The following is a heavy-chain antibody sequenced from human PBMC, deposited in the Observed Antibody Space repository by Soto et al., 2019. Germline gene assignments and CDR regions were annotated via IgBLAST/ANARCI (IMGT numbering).Heavy chain of an antibody. CDR2: IWYDGSNR. D-gene: IGHD4-17*01. J-gene: IGHJ5*02. CDR3: ARDPNTDYWFDP. V-gene: IGHV3-33*01. Sequence: QVQLVESGGGVVQPGRSLRLSCAASGFNFRNHGMHWVRQAPGKGLEWVAVIWYDGSNRYYGDSVKGRFTVSRDNLKNIVYLQMNSLRVEDTAVYYCARDPNTDYWFDPWGQGTLVTVS. CDR1: GFNFRNHG.